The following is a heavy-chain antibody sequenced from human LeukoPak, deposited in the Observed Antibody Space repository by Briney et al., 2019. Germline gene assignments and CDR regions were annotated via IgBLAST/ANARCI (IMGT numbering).Heavy chain of an antibody. CDR2: ISGSGGST. D-gene: IGHD2-2*01. CDR3: AKGYCSSTSCKETFFDY. CDR1: GFTFSSYA. Sequence: GGSLRLSCAASGFTFSSYAMNWVRQAPGKGLEWVSAISGSGGSTYYFVKGRFAISRDNSKNTLYLQMNSLRAKDTAVYYCAKGYCSSTSCKETFFDYWGQGTLVTVSS. J-gene: IGHJ4*02. V-gene: IGHV3-23*01.